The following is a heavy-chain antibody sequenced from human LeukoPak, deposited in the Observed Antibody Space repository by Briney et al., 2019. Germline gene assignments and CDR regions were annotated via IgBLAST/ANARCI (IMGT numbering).Heavy chain of an antibody. V-gene: IGHV6-1*01. CDR1: GDSVSSNSAA. D-gene: IGHD4-23*01. CDR2: TYYRSKWYN. Sequence: SQTLSLTCAISGDSVSSNSAAWNWIRQSPSRGLEWLGRTYYRSKWYNDYAVSVKSRITINPDTSKNQFSLQLNSVTPEDTAVYYCARDLGGLGGGNSPYYSDYWGQGTLVTVSS. J-gene: IGHJ4*02. CDR3: ARDLGGLGGGNSPYYSDY.